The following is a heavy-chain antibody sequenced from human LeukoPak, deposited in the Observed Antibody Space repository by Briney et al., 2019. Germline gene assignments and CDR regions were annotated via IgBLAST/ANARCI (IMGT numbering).Heavy chain of an antibody. V-gene: IGHV3-15*01. CDR3: TTDPNTMVRGVKFGYYYYYGMDV. CDR1: GFTFNNYA. J-gene: IGHJ6*02. Sequence: PGGSLRLSCAASGFTFNNYAMSWVRQAPGKGLEWVGRIKSKTDGGTTDYAAPVKGRFTISRDDSKNTLYLQMNSLKTEDTAVYYCTTDPNTMVRGVKFGYYYYYGMDVWGQGTTVTVSS. CDR2: IKSKTDGGTT. D-gene: IGHD3-10*01.